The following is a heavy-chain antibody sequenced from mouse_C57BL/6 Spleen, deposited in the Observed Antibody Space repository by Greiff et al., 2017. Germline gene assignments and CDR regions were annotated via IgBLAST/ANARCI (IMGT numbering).Heavy chain of an antibody. CDR3: ARRDYYGSSPRWYFDV. V-gene: IGHV5-6*02. D-gene: IGHD1-1*01. CDR2: ISSGGSYT. Sequence: EVKVVESGGDLVKPGGSLKLSCAASGFTFSSYGMSWVRQTPDKRLEWVATISSGGSYTYYPDSVKGRFTISRDNAKNTLYLQMSSLKSEDTAMYYCARRDYYGSSPRWYFDVWGTGTTVTVSS. J-gene: IGHJ1*03. CDR1: GFTFSSYG.